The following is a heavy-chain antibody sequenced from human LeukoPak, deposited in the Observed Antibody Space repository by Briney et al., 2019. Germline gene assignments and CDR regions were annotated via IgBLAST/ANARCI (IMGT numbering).Heavy chain of an antibody. D-gene: IGHD2-2*01. J-gene: IGHJ4*02. CDR1: GYTFTDYY. V-gene: IGHV1-2*02. Sequence: ASVKVSCKASGYTFTDYYMHWVRQAPGQGYEWMGWINPNDGDTNYAQQFQGRVTMTRDTSISTAHMEVSRLRSDDTAVYYCARANFLYCSSTTCLFDYWGQGTLVTVSS. CDR2: INPNDGDT. CDR3: ARANFLYCSSTTCLFDY.